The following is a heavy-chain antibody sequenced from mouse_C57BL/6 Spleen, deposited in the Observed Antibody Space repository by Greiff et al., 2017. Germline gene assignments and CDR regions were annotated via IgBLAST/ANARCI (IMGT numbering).Heavy chain of an antibody. CDR2: IDPENGDT. D-gene: IGHD3-1*01. CDR3: TRAGAYPY. CDR1: GFNIKDDY. Sequence: EVQLQQSGAELVRPGASVKLSCTASGFNIKDDYMHWVKQRPEQGLEWIGWIDPENGDTAYASKFQGKATITADTSSNTAYLQLSSLTSEDTVVYYCTRAGAYPYWGEGTLVTVSA. V-gene: IGHV14-4*01. J-gene: IGHJ3*01.